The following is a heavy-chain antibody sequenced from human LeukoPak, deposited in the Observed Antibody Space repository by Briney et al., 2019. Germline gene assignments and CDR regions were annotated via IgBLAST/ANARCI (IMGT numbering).Heavy chain of an antibody. CDR1: GFTFSSYE. CDR3: AREEYYGSGSYYKGPLFDY. D-gene: IGHD3-10*01. Sequence: GGSLRLSCAASGFTFSSYEMNRVRQAPGKGLEWVSYISSSGSTIYYADSVKGRFTISRDNAKNSLYLQMNSLRAEDTAVYYCAREEYYGSGSYYKGPLFDYWGQGTLVTVSS. CDR2: ISSSGSTI. J-gene: IGHJ4*02. V-gene: IGHV3-48*03.